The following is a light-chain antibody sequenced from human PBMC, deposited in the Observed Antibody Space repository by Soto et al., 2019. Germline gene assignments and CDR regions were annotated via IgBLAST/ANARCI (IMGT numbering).Light chain of an antibody. V-gene: IGKV3-15*01. CDR1: QSIFNN. CDR3: QQYNNWPGT. Sequence: ETVMTQSPATLSVSPGERAILSCRASQSIFNNLAWYQRKPGQAPRLLIYGAATRATGIPARFSGSGSGTEFTLTINSLQSGDFAVYYCQQYNNWPGTFGQGTQVEIK. CDR2: GAA. J-gene: IGKJ1*01.